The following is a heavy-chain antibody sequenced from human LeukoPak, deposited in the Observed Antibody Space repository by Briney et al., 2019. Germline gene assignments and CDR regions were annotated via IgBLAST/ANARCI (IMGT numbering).Heavy chain of an antibody. J-gene: IGHJ4*02. V-gene: IGHV4-4*09. D-gene: IGHD3-22*01. Sequence: SETLSLTCIVSGGSISSYYWSWIRQPPGKGLEWIGYIYTSGSTNYNPSLKSRVTISVDTSKNQFSLKLSSVTAADTAVYYCARLWDYYDKGYFDYWGQGTLVTVSS. CDR2: IYTSGST. CDR3: ARLWDYYDKGYFDY. CDR1: GGSISSYY.